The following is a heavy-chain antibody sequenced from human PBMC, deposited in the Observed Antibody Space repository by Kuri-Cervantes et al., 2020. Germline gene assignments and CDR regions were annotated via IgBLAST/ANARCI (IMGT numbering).Heavy chain of an antibody. J-gene: IGHJ6*03. Sequence: GESLKISCAGSEFPFSFYWMTWVRQAPGKGLEWVAVISYDGSNKYYADSVKGRFTISRDNSKNTLYLQMNSLRAEDTAVYYCARRSYYYYYMDVWGKGTTVTVSS. CDR3: ARRSYYYYYMDV. CDR2: ISYDGSNK. V-gene: IGHV3-30-3*01. CDR1: EFPFSFYW.